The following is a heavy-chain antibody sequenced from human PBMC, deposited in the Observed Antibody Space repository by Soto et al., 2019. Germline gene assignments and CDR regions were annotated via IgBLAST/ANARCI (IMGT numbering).Heavy chain of an antibody. CDR3: GRGGAIRQPPRQGVPAP. D-gene: IGHD2-2*02. V-gene: IGHV4-34*01. CDR2: INHSGST. Sequence: SETLSLTCAVYGGSFSGYYWSWIRQPPGKGLEWIGEINHSGSTNYNPSLKSRVTISVDTSKNQFSLKLSSVTAADTAVYYCGRGGAIRQPPRQGVPAPGSQGTLVTVSP. J-gene: IGHJ5*02. CDR1: GGSFSGYY.